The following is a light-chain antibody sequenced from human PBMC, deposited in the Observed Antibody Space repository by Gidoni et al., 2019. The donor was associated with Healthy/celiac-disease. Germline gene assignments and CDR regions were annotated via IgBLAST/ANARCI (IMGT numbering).Light chain of an antibody. J-gene: IGLJ2*01. CDR3: QSYDSSLSGYVV. CDR2: GNS. CDR1: SSNIGAGYY. V-gene: IGLV1-40*01. Sequence: QSVLTQPPSVSGAPGKRVTISCTGNSSNIGAGYYVHWYQQLPGTAPKLLIYGNSNRPSGVSDRFSGSKSGTSASLAITGLQAEDEADYYCQSYDSSLSGYVVFGGGTKLTVL.